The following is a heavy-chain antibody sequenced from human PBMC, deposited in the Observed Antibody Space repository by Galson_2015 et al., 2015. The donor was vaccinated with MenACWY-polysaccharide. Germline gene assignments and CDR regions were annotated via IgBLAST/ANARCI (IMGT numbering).Heavy chain of an antibody. Sequence: SCKASGYTFTSYGISWVRQAPGQGLEWMGWISAYNGNTNYAQKLQGRVTMTTDTSTSTAYMELRSLRSDDTAVYYCARHIYCSGGSCYHPLFDYWGQGTLVTVSS. CDR1: GYTFTSYG. CDR3: ARHIYCSGGSCYHPLFDY. V-gene: IGHV1-18*01. J-gene: IGHJ4*02. CDR2: ISAYNGNT. D-gene: IGHD2-15*01.